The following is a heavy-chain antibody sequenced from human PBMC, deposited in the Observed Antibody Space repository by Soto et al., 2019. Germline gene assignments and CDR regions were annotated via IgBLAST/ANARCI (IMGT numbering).Heavy chain of an antibody. CDR1: GLTFGCRA. J-gene: IGHJ4*02. Sequence: WGSLLLSCVASGLTFGCRAMNWVRQAPGEGLQWVATITDNGGDAKYADSVSGRFVISIDNSKKTLYLQMTSLTAEDSAMYFCARGSTESYQGSRIFDFWGRGTLVTVSS. CDR2: ITDNGGDA. D-gene: IGHD3-10*01. CDR3: ARGSTESYQGSRIFDF. V-gene: IGHV3-23*01.